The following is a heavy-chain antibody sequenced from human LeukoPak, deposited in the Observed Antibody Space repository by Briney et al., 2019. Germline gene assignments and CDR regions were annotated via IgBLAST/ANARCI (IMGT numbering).Heavy chain of an antibody. CDR1: GFTFSSYA. J-gene: IGHJ4*02. CDR3: ANESPFLDY. Sequence: GGSLRLSCAPSGFTFSSYAMSWVRQAPGKGLDWVSVISGSGGSTHYADSVKGRFTISRDNSKNTLYLQMNSLRAEDTAVYYCANESPFLDYWGQGTLVTVSS. V-gene: IGHV3-23*01. CDR2: ISGSGGST.